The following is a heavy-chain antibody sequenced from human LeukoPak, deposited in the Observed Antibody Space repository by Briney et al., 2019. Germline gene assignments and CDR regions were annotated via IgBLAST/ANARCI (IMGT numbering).Heavy chain of an antibody. CDR2: INHSGST. Sequence: SETLSLTCAVYGRSFSGYYWSWIRQPPGKGLEWIGEINHSGSTNYNPSLKSRVTISVDTSKNQFSLKLSSVTAADTAVYYCARGAVAGREFDYWGQGTLVTVSS. CDR1: GRSFSGYY. D-gene: IGHD6-19*01. CDR3: ARGAVAGREFDY. J-gene: IGHJ4*02. V-gene: IGHV4-34*01.